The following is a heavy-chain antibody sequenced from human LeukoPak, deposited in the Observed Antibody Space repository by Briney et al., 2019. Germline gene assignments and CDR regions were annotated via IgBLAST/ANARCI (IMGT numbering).Heavy chain of an antibody. CDR1: GFTFSASS. CDR3: IRWGDGYSYYLDS. V-gene: IGHV3-73*01. Sequence: PGGSLRPSCAASGFTFSASSMHWVRQASGKGLEWVGRIRSRANNYATAYAASVKGRFTISRDDSKNTAYLQMNSLKTEDTAVYYCIRWGDGYSYYLDSWGKGTLVTVSS. CDR2: IRSRANNYAT. D-gene: IGHD5-24*01. J-gene: IGHJ4*02.